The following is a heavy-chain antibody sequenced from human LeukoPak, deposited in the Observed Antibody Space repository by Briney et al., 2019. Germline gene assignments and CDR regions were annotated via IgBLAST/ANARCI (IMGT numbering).Heavy chain of an antibody. V-gene: IGHV4-4*07. CDR3: ARGRRGGYSYGYNFDY. CDR2: IYTSGST. CDR1: GGSISSYY. D-gene: IGHD5-18*01. Sequence: PSETLSLTCTVSGGSISSYYWSWIRQPAGKGLEWIGRIYTSGSTNYNPSLKSRVTMSIDTSKNQFSLKLSSVTAADPAVYYCARGRRGGYSYGYNFDYWGQGTLVTVSS. J-gene: IGHJ4*02.